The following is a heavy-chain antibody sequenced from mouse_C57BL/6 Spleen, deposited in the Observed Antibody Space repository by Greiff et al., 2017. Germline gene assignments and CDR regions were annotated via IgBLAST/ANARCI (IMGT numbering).Heavy chain of an antibody. J-gene: IGHJ2*01. CDR2: INPNNGGT. D-gene: IGHD3-2*02. Sequence: EVQLQQSGPELVKPGASVKISCKASGYTFTDYYMNWVKQSHGKSLEWIGDINPNNGGTSYNQKVKGKATLTVDKSSSTAYMELRSLTSEDSAVYYCARGLRLPYYFDYWGQGTTLTVSS. CDR3: ARGLRLPYYFDY. V-gene: IGHV1-26*01. CDR1: GYTFTDYY.